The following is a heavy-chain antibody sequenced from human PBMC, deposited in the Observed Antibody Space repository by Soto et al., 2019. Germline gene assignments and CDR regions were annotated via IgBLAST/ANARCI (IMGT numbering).Heavy chain of an antibody. J-gene: IGHJ4*02. V-gene: IGHV4-39*01. CDR3: ARQRATVVTQAYFDH. CDR2: IYYSGRS. CDR1: GGSITSSSYY. Sequence: SETLSLTCTVSGGSITSSSYYWVWIRHPPGKGLEWIGGIYYSGRSYYNPSLKSRVTVSVDTSKNQFSLTLNSVTAADAAVYYCARQRATVVTQAYFDHWGQGTLVTVSS. D-gene: IGHD4-17*01.